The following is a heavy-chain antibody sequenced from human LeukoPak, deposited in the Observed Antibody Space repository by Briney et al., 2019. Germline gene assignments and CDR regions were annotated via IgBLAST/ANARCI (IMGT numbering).Heavy chain of an antibody. Sequence: PGRSLRLSCAASGFTFSSYAMHWVRQAPGKGLEWVAVISYDGSNKYYADSVKGRFTISRDNSKNTLYLQMNSLRAEDTAVYYCAKGDGNFDYWGQGTLVTVSS. CDR1: GFTFSSYA. CDR2: ISYDGSNK. J-gene: IGHJ4*02. V-gene: IGHV3-30-3*01. CDR3: AKGDGNFDY.